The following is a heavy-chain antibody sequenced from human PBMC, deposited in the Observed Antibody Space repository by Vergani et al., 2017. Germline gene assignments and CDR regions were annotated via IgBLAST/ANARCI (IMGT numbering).Heavy chain of an antibody. CDR3: VKVGSSSSLVDY. Sequence: VQLVESGGGVVQPGRSLRLSCAASGFTFSSYAMHWVRQAPGKGLEYVSAISSNGGSTYYADSVKGRFTISRDNSKNTLYLQMSSLRAEDTAVYYCVKVGSSSSLVDYWGQGTLVTVSS. CDR2: ISSNGGST. CDR1: GFTFSSYA. J-gene: IGHJ4*02. V-gene: IGHV3-64D*06. D-gene: IGHD6-6*01.